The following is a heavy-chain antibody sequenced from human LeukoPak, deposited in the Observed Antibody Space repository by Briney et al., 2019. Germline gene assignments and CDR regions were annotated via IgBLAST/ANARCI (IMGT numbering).Heavy chain of an antibody. V-gene: IGHV3-53*01. CDR2: ISSGGST. J-gene: IGHJ4*02. CDR1: GFTVSNDY. Sequence: GGSLRLSCAASGFTVSNDYMSWVRQAPGKGLEWVSLISSGGSTYYADSVKGRFTISRDNSKNTLYLQMDTLRAEDTAVYYCARAEYDSSLGFDYWGQGTLVTVSS. D-gene: IGHD3-22*01. CDR3: ARAEYDSSLGFDY.